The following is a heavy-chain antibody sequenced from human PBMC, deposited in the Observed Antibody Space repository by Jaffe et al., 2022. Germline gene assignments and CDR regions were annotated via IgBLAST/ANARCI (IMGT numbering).Heavy chain of an antibody. V-gene: IGHV1-3*01. Sequence: QVQLVQSGAEVKKPGASVKVSCKASGYTFTSYAMHWVRQAPGQRLEWMGWINAGNGNTKYSQKFQGRVTITRDTSASTAYMELSSLRSEDTAVYYCAREKRGYSGYDSFDPWGQGTLVTVSS. CDR3: AREKRGYSGYDSFDP. J-gene: IGHJ5*02. CDR1: GYTFTSYA. D-gene: IGHD5-12*01. CDR2: INAGNGNT.